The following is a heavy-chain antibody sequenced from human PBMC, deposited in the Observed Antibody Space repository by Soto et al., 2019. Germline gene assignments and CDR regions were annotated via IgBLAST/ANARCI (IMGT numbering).Heavy chain of an antibody. V-gene: IGHV1-2*02. CDR3: ARLGRYFDWLPYGMDV. CDR2: INPNSGGT. Sequence: ASVKVSCKASGHTFTGYYMHWVRQAPGQGLEWMGWINPNSGGTNYAQKFQGRVTMTRDTSISTAYMELSRLRSDDTAVYYCARLGRYFDWLPYGMDVWGQGTTVTVSS. D-gene: IGHD3-9*01. J-gene: IGHJ6*02. CDR1: GHTFTGYY.